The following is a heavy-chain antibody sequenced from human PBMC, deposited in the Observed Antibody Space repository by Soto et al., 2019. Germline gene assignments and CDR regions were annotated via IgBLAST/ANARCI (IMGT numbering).Heavy chain of an antibody. V-gene: IGHV3-30-3*01. D-gene: IGHD6-13*01. J-gene: IGHJ4*02. CDR1: GFTFSSYA. CDR3: ARAPTSYSSSWYSGY. CDR2: ISYDGSNK. Sequence: QVQLVESGGGVVQPGRSLRLSCAASGFTFSSYAMHWVRQAPGKGLEWVAVISYDGSNKYYADSVKGRFTISRDNSKNTQYLQMNGLRAEDTAVYYCARAPTSYSSSWYSGYWGQGTLVTVSS.